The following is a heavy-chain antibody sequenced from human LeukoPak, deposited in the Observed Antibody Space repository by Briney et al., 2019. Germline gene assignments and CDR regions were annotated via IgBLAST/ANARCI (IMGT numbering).Heavy chain of an antibody. CDR2: INWNGGST. D-gene: IGHD3-10*01. CDR1: GFTFDDYG. CDR3: ARGARGVSGYYFDF. Sequence: PGGSLRLSCAASGFTFDDYGMSWVRQAPGQGLEWVSGINWNGGSTGYADSVKGRFTISRDNAKNSLYLQMNSLRAEDTALYYCARGARGVSGYYFDFWGQGTLVTVSS. V-gene: IGHV3-20*04. J-gene: IGHJ4*02.